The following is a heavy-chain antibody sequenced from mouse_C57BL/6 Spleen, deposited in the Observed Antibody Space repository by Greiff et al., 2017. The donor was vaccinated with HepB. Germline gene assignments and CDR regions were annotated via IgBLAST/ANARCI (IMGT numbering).Heavy chain of an antibody. CDR2: INPSNGGT. CDR1: GYTFTSYW. Sequence: VQLQQPGTELVKPGASVKLSCKASGYTFTSYWMHWVKQRPGQGLEWIGNINPSNGGTNYNEKFKSKATLTVDKSSSPAYMQLSSLTSEDSAVYYCARGGKLRQHVYMDYWGQGTTLTVSS. V-gene: IGHV1-53*01. D-gene: IGHD3-2*02. J-gene: IGHJ2*01. CDR3: ARGGKLRQHVYMDY.